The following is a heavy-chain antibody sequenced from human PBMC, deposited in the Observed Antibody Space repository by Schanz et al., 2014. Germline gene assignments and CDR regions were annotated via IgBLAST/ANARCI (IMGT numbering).Heavy chain of an antibody. CDR3: ARVHHYDPSGWGYFDY. V-gene: IGHV3-11*06. D-gene: IGHD3-22*01. CDR2: ISSGSSYA. CDR1: GFAFSDYY. J-gene: IGHJ4*02. Sequence: QVQMVESGGGVVQPGRSLRLSCAASGFAFSDYYMSWIRQAPGKGLEWVSDISSGSSYANYADSVKGRFTISRDNAKNTLYLQMNSLRAEDTAVYYCARVHHYDPSGWGYFDYWGQGTQVTVSS.